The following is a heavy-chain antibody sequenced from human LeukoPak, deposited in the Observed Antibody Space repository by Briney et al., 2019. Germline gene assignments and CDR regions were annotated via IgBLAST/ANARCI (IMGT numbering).Heavy chain of an antibody. CDR1: GGSISSYY. CDR3: ARSSGYDFWSAKPYYYYYMDV. V-gene: IGHV4-59*01. J-gene: IGHJ6*03. Sequence: TSETLSLTCTVSGGSISSYYWSWIRQPPGKGLEWIGYIYYSGSTNYNPSLKSRVTISVDTSKNQFSLKLSSVTAADTAVYYCARSSGYDFWSAKPYYYYYMDVWGKGPTVIVS. D-gene: IGHD3-3*01. CDR2: IYYSGST.